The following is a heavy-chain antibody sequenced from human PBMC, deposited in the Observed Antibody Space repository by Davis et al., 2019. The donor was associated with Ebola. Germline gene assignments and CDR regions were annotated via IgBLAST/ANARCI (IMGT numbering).Heavy chain of an antibody. J-gene: IGHJ4*02. D-gene: IGHD4-17*01. CDR2: ISDTT. Sequence: PGGSLRLSCAASGFTFSSYEMNWVRQTPGKGLEWVSTISDTTYYADSVKGRFTIPRDNSKKTLYLQMNSLRAEDTAVYYCAKWRDYGSDYFDYWGQGTLVTVSS. V-gene: IGHV3-23*01. CDR3: AKWRDYGSDYFDY. CDR1: GFTFSSYE.